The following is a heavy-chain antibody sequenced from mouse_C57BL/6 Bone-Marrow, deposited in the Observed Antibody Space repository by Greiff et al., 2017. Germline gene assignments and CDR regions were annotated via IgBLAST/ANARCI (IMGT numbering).Heavy chain of an antibody. CDR3: ASGGYCGRWFDY. CDR2: IYPGGGYT. CDR1: GYTFTNYW. D-gene: IGHD4-1*01. J-gene: IGHJ3*01. Sequence: VQLQQSGAELVRPGTSVKMSCKASGYTFTNYWIGWVKQRPGHGLEWIGDIYPGGGYTNYNEKFKGKATLTADNSSSTAYMQFSSLTSGDSAVYYCASGGYCGRWFDYWGQGTMVTVAA. V-gene: IGHV1-63*01.